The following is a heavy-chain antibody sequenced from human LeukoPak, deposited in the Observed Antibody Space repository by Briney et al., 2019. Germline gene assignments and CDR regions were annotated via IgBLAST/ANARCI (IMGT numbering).Heavy chain of an antibody. CDR2: FDPEDGET. CDR1: GYTLTELS. CDR3: VCCSSTSCYGGYYFDY. J-gene: IGHJ4*02. D-gene: IGHD2-2*01. V-gene: IGHV1-24*01. Sequence: PSVKVSCTVSGYTLTELSMPWARQAPAKGIERMGVFDPEDGETIYAKKFQSRVTMTEDTSTDTAYMELTGVSSEDTAVYYCVCCSSTSCYGGYYFDYWGQGTLVTVSS.